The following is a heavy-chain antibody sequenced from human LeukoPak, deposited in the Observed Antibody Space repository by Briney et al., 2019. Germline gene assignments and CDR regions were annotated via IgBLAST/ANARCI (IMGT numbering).Heavy chain of an antibody. J-gene: IGHJ4*02. CDR3: ARDRADGYNYGDYFDN. Sequence: GGSLRLSCAASGFTFSSWAMSWVRQAPGKGLEWVSVIYGSSRTYYADSVKGRFTISRDNSKNTVYLQMDSLRAEDTAVYYCARDRADGYNYGDYFDNWGQGTLVTVSS. CDR2: IYGSSRT. D-gene: IGHD5-18*01. CDR1: GFTFSSWA. V-gene: IGHV3-66*01.